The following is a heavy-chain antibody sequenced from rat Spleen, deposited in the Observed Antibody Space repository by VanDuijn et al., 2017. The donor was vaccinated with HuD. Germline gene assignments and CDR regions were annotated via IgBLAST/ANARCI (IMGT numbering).Heavy chain of an antibody. V-gene: IGHV5-20*01. CDR1: GFTFSDYY. CDR3: TRKGPGAY. J-gene: IGHJ3*01. Sequence: EVQLVESGGGLVQPGRSLKLSCAASGFTFSDYYMAWVRQAPTKGLEWVASITNTGGSTYYPDSVKGRFTISRDNAKSTLYLQMNSLRSEDTATYYCTRKGPGAYWGQGTLVTVSS. CDR2: ITNTGGST.